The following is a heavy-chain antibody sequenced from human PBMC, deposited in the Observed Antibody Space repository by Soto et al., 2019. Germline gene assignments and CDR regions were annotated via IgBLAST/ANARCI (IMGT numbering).Heavy chain of an antibody. D-gene: IGHD6-25*01. CDR1: GFTFRTYS. Sequence: GWSLRLSCAASGFTFRTYSMNLVRQAPGKGLEWVSAISSSSSYIFYADSVKGRFTISRDNAKNSLYLQMNSLRAEDTAVYYCARDLGVTATGPSLESWGKGTQVTVSS. CDR3: ARDLGVTATGPSLES. CDR2: ISSSSSYI. J-gene: IGHJ4*02. V-gene: IGHV3-21*01.